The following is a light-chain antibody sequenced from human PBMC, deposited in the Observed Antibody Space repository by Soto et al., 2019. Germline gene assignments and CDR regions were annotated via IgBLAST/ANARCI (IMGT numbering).Light chain of an antibody. V-gene: IGKV1-12*01. CDR1: QDISTW. CDR2: AAS. J-gene: IGKJ4*01. CDR3: QQSYSTPPT. Sequence: DIQMTQSPSSVSASVGDRVTISCRASQDISTWLAWYQRKPGKAPKLLVSAASNLQSGVPSRFSGSGSETDFTLTISSLQPEDFATYYCQQSYSTPPTFGGGTKVDIK.